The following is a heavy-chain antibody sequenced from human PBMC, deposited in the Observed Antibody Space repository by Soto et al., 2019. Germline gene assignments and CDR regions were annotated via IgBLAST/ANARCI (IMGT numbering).Heavy chain of an antibody. Sequence: SETLSLTCTVSGGSIISYYWSWIRQPPGKGLEWIGYIYYSGSTNYNPSLKSRVTISVDTSKNQFSLKLSSVTAADTAVYYCARLGSSVYYYGMDVWGQGTTVTVSS. CDR3: ARLGSSVYYYGMDV. D-gene: IGHD1-26*01. V-gene: IGHV4-59*08. CDR1: GGSIISYY. J-gene: IGHJ6*02. CDR2: IYYSGST.